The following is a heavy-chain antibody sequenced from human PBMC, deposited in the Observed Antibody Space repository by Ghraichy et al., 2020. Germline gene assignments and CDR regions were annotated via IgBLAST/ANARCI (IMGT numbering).Heavy chain of an antibody. CDR2: IYWDDDK. CDR3: AHHYRYYQDSSGYYTFDY. Sequence: SGPTLVKPTQTLTLTCTFSGFSLSTSGVGVGWIRQPPGKALEWLALIYWDDDKRYSPSLKSRLTITKDTSKNQVVLTMTNMDPVDTATYYCAHHYRYYQDSSGYYTFDYWGQGTLVTVSS. V-gene: IGHV2-5*02. D-gene: IGHD3-22*01. CDR1: GFSLSTSGVG. J-gene: IGHJ4*02.